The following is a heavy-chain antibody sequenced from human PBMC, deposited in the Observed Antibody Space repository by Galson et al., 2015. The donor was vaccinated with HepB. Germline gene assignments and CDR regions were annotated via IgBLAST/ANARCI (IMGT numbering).Heavy chain of an antibody. CDR1: GFTFSDHY. CDR3: ARGHIAAAGRFDY. D-gene: IGHD6-13*01. V-gene: IGHV3-11*03. Sequence: SLRLSCAASGFTFSDHYMSWIRQAPGKGLEWVSYISSSSSYTNYADSVKGRFTISRDNAKNSLYLQMNSLRGEDTAVYYCARGHIAAAGRFDYWGQGTLVTVSS. J-gene: IGHJ4*02. CDR2: ISSSSSYT.